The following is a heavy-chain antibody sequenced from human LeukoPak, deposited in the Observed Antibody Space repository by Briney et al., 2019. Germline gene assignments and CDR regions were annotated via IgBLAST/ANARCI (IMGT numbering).Heavy chain of an antibody. D-gene: IGHD2-15*01. CDR3: ARADIIVVAGATPVGSAFEY. V-gene: IGHV1-18*01. CDR1: GYTFISYG. J-gene: IGHJ4*02. Sequence: ASVKVSCKTSGYTFISYGISWLRQAPGQGIEWMGWISANKGDTEYAQKFQGRFTVTRDTSTSTAYMELKRLKSDDTAVYYCARADIIVVAGATPVGSAFEYWGQGTLITVS. CDR2: ISANKGDT.